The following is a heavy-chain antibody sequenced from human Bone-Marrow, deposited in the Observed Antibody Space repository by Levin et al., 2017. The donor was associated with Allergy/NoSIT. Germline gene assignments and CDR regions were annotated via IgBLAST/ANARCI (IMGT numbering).Heavy chain of an antibody. V-gene: IGHV1-69*13. CDR3: ARGGIGGYDSYYYYGMDV. D-gene: IGHD5-12*01. J-gene: IGHJ6*02. CDR2: IIPIFGTA. CDR1: GGTFSSYA. Sequence: SVKVSCKASGGTFSSYAISWVRQAPGQGLEWMGGIIPIFGTANYAQKFQGRVTITADESTSTAYMELSSLRSEDTAVYYCARGGIGGYDSYYYYGMDVWGQGTTVTVSS.